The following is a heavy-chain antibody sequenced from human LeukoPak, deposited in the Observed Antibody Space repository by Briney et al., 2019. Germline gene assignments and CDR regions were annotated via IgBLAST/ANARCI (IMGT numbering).Heavy chain of an antibody. D-gene: IGHD3-3*01. CDR1: GFTFSSYW. CDR3: ARVGRDRIFFGVVIKPYYYMDV. V-gene: IGHV3-7*01. CDR2: IKQNGSEK. Sequence: GGSLRLSCAASGFTFSSYWMSWVRQAPGKGLEWVANIKQNGSEKYYVDSVKGRFTISRDNAKNSLYLQMNSLRAEDTAVYYCARVGRDRIFFGVVIKPYYYMDVWGKGTTVTVSS. J-gene: IGHJ6*03.